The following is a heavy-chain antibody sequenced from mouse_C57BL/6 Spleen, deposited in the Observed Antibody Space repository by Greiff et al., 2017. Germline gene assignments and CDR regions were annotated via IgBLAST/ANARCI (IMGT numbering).Heavy chain of an antibody. CDR1: GYTFTSYW. D-gene: IGHD2-2*01. V-gene: IGHV1-59*01. CDR3: ARVYYGYDGDAWFAY. Sequence: QVQLQQPGAELVRPGTSVKLSCKASGYTFTSYWMHWVKQRPGQGLEWIGVIDPSDSYTNYNQKFKGKATLTADTSSSTAYMQLSSLTSEDSAVYYCARVYYGYDGDAWFAYWGQGTLVTVSA. J-gene: IGHJ3*01. CDR2: IDPSDSYT.